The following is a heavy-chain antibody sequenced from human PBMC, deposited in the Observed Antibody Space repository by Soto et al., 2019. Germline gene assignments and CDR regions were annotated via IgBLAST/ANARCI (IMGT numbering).Heavy chain of an antibody. D-gene: IGHD6-19*01. Sequence: ASVKVSCKASGYIFTGYYMHWVRQAPGQGLEWMGWINPNSGDTNYTQKFQGWVTMTRDTSISTAYMELSRLRSDDTAVYYCATSRISIAVAGETEYYFDYWGQGTPVNRLL. V-gene: IGHV1-2*04. J-gene: IGHJ4*02. CDR2: INPNSGDT. CDR3: ATSRISIAVAGETEYYFDY. CDR1: GYIFTGYY.